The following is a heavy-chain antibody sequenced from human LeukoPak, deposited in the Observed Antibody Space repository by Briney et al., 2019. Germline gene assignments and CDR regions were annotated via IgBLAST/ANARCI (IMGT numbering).Heavy chain of an antibody. J-gene: IGHJ4*02. CDR1: GFTFDDYA. CDR2: IRWNSGSI. D-gene: IGHD6-13*01. CDR3: AKDGYRSSSANFDY. Sequence: SLRLSCAASGFTFDDYAMHWVRQAPGKGLEWVSGIRWNSGSIGYADSVKGRFTISRDNAKNSLYLQMNSLRAEDTALYYCAKDGYRSSSANFDYWGQGTLVTVSS. V-gene: IGHV3-9*01.